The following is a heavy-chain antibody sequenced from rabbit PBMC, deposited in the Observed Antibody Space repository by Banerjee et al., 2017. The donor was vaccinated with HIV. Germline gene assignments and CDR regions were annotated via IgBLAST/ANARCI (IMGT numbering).Heavy chain of an antibody. D-gene: IGHD1-1*01. Sequence: GSTYYASWAKGRFTISKTSSTTVTLQMTSLTAADTATYFCARSASTSGTYMNLWGQGTLVTVS. V-gene: IGHV1S40*01. J-gene: IGHJ4*01. CDR2: GST. CDR3: ARSASTSGTYMNL.